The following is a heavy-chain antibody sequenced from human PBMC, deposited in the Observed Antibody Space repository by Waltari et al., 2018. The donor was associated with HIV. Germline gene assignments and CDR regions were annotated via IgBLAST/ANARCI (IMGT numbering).Heavy chain of an antibody. CDR3: ARHYAWFDILTGSPPTYYFDS. Sequence: QLKLLQSGPRLVKPSETLSLTCSVSGASISSRTYYWGWIRQPPGKGLQYLGSMYYSGRPYYNPSLNSRLTLSADTSKNQFSLRLNSVTAADTAVYYCARHYAWFDILTGSPPTYYFDSWGPGSLVTVS. D-gene: IGHD3-9*01. CDR1: GASISSRTYY. J-gene: IGHJ4*02. CDR2: MYYSGRP. V-gene: IGHV4-39*01.